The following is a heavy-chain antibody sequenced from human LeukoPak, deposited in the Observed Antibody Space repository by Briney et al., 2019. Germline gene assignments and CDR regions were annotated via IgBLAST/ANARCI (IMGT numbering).Heavy chain of an antibody. Sequence: ASVKVSCKASGYTFTSYYMHWVRQAPGQGLEWMGIINPSGGSTSYAQKFQGRVTMTRDMSTSTVYMELSSLRSEDTAVYYCASHDYGDYLGDAFDIWGQGTMVTVSS. CDR3: ASHDYGDYLGDAFDI. J-gene: IGHJ3*02. D-gene: IGHD4-17*01. V-gene: IGHV1-46*01. CDR2: INPSGGST. CDR1: GYTFTSYY.